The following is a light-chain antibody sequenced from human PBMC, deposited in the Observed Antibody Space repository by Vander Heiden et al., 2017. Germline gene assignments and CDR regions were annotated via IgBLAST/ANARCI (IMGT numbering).Light chain of an antibody. J-gene: IGKJ1*01. Sequence: DIQMTQSPSSLSASVGDRVTITCRASQSISSYLNWYQQKPGKAPKLLIYAASSLQSGVPSRFSGSGSGTDFTLTISRLQPEDFATYYCQQSDSTPGTFGQWTKVXIK. CDR1: QSISSY. CDR3: QQSDSTPGT. V-gene: IGKV1-39*01. CDR2: AAS.